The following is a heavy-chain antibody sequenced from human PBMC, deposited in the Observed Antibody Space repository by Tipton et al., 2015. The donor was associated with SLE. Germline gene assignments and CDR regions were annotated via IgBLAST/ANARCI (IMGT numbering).Heavy chain of an antibody. J-gene: IGHJ3*02. CDR3: ARDRGQFDAFDI. CDR2: ISSSSSYI. Sequence: SLRLSCAASGFTFSSYSMNWVRQAPGKGLDWVSSISSSSSYIYYADSVKGRFTISRDNAKNSLYLQMNSLRAEDTAVYYCARDRGQFDAFDIWGQGTMVTVSS. CDR1: GFTFSSYS. V-gene: IGHV3-21*01. D-gene: IGHD3-16*01.